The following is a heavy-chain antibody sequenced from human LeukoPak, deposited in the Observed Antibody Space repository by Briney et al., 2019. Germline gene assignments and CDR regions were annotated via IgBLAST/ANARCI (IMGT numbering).Heavy chain of an antibody. CDR1: GGSISSYY. J-gene: IGHJ5*02. V-gene: IGHV4-59*08. D-gene: IGHD3-3*01. CDR2: IYYSGST. CDR3: ARHYTIFGVPSNPGWFDP. Sequence: SETLSLTCTVSGGSISSYYWSWIRQPPGKGLEWIGYIYYSGSTNYNPSLKSRVTISVDTSKNQFSLKLSSVTAADTAVYYCARHYTIFGVPSNPGWFDPWGQGTLVTVSS.